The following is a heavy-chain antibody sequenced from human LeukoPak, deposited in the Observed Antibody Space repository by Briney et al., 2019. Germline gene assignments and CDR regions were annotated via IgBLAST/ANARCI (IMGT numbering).Heavy chain of an antibody. CDR2: ISSNGGST. V-gene: IGHV3-64*01. CDR3: ARGPIRDYGGNSGDY. J-gene: IGHJ4*02. CDR1: GFTFSSYA. Sequence: GGSLRLSCAASGFTFSSYAMHWVRQAPGKGLEYVSAISSNGGSTYYANTVKGRFTISRDNSKNTLYLQMGSLRAEDMAVYYCARGPIRDYGGNSGDYWGQGTLVTVSS. D-gene: IGHD4-23*01.